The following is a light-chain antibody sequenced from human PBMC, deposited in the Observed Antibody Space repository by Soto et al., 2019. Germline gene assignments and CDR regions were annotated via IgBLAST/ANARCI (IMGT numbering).Light chain of an antibody. J-gene: IGLJ1*01. CDR2: EVS. V-gene: IGLV2-14*01. Sequence: QSVLTQPASVSGSPGQSITISCTGTSSDVGGYDYVSWYQLHPGTAPKLMVFEVSNRPSGVSYRFSGSKSGNTASLTISGLQAEDEADYFCCSYSISTAYLFGTGTQLTVL. CDR3: CSYSISTAYL. CDR1: SSDVGGYDY.